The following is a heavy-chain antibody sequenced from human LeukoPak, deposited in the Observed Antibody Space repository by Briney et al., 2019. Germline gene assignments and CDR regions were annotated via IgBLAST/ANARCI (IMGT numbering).Heavy chain of an antibody. D-gene: IGHD1-1*01. CDR1: GFNFNNFA. V-gene: IGHV3-23*01. CDR2: MTGPADTT. J-gene: IGHJ4*02. Sequence: GGSLRLSCAAPGFNFNNFAMSWVRQAPGKGPEWLSAMTGPADTTYYAESVKGRFIISRDYSKSMVYLQMNSLRVEDTAIYYCAKGVEIDHWGQGTLVTVSS. CDR3: AKGVEIDH.